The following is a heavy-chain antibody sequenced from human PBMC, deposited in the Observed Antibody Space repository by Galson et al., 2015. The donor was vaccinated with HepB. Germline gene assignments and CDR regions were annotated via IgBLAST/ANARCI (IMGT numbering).Heavy chain of an antibody. CDR1: GYTFTDYH. J-gene: IGHJ3*01. V-gene: IGHV1-2*06. CDR2: ISPHSGVT. Sequence: SVKVSCKASGYTFTDYHIHWVRQAPGQGLEWMGRISPHSGVTVYAQKFQGRVTMTRDTSITTAHMEVSRLRSADTALYYCFFQSGGSVDAFDVWGQGTLVTVSS. D-gene: IGHD2-15*01. CDR3: FFQSGGSVDAFDV.